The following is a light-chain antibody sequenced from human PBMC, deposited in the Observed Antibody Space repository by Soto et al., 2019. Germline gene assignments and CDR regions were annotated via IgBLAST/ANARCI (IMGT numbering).Light chain of an antibody. J-gene: IGKJ4*01. CDR2: KES. CDR3: QQVKSYPRT. V-gene: IGKV1-9*01. Sequence: DIQFTQSPFFLSASVEDRVTITSRASQAITNNLAWYQQKAGKPPNLLIYKESTLQSGVPSRFSGSKSGTQFTLTIDSLQPEDFATYYCQQVKSYPRTFGGGTKVDIK. CDR1: QAITNN.